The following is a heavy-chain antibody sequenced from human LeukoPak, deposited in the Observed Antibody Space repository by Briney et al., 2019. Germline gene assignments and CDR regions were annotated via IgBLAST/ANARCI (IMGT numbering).Heavy chain of an antibody. CDR1: GFTFSSYE. CDR2: ISSSGSTI. CDR3: ARAKLSGYSDY. V-gene: IGHV3-48*03. Sequence: PGGSQRLSCAASGFTFSSYEMNWVRQAPGKGLEWVSYISSSGSTIYYADSVKGRFTISRDNAKNSLYLQMNSLRAEDTAVYYCARAKLSGYSDYWGQGTLVSVSS. J-gene: IGHJ4*02. D-gene: IGHD3-3*01.